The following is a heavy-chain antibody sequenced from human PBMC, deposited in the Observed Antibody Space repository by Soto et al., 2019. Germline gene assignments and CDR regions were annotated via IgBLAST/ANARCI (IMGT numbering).Heavy chain of an antibody. CDR1: GGSFSGYY. CDR3: ARGVVTSENDP. CDR2: INHSGST. D-gene: IGHD2-21*02. J-gene: IGHJ5*02. Sequence: SETLSLTCAVYGGSFSGYYWSWIRQPPGKGLEWIGEINHSGSTNYNPSLKSRVTISVDTSKNQFSLKLSSVTAADTAVYYCARGVVTSENDPWGQGTLVTVSS. V-gene: IGHV4-34*01.